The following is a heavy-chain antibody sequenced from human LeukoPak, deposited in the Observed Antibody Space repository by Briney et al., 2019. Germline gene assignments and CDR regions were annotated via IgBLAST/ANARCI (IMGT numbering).Heavy chain of an antibody. CDR3: ARHNYDSSGYYRWLGY. CDR1: GASFSGYY. V-gene: IGHV4-34*01. CDR2: ISHSGST. D-gene: IGHD3-22*01. Sequence: SETLSLTCGVYGASFSGYYRSWIRQPPGKGLEWIGEISHSGSTTYNPSLKSRATISVDTSKNQFSLNLSSVTAADTAVYYCARHNYDSSGYYRWLGYWGQGTLVTVSS. J-gene: IGHJ4*02.